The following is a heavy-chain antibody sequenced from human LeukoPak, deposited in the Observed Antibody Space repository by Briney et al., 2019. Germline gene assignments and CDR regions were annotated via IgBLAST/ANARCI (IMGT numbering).Heavy chain of an antibody. Sequence: SETLSLTCTVSGGSISSGGYYWSWIRQPPGKGLEWIGYIYHSGSTYYNPSLKSRVTISVDRSKNQFSLKLSSVTAADTAVYYCARVPLIDSGDAPADFDYWGQGTLVTVSS. D-gene: IGHD7-27*01. CDR1: GGSISSGGYY. CDR2: IYHSGST. CDR3: ARVPLIDSGDAPADFDY. J-gene: IGHJ4*02. V-gene: IGHV4-30-2*01.